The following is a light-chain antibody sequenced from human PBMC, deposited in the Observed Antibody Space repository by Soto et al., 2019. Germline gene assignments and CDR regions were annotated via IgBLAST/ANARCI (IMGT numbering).Light chain of an antibody. CDR1: SSDVGGYNY. Sequence: QSALTQPAYVSGSPGQSITISCTGTSSDVGGYNYVSWYQQHPGKAPKLMIYDVSNRPSGVSNRFSGSKSGNTASLTISGLQAEDEATRLYVFGPGTKLTVL. CDR3: V. CDR2: DVS. V-gene: IGLV2-14*01. J-gene: IGLJ1*01.